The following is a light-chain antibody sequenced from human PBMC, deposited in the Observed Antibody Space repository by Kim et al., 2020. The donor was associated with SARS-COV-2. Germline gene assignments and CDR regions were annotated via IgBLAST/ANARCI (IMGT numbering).Light chain of an antibody. CDR3: QQSYSTPGT. CDR2: AAS. CDR1: HNVRTY. V-gene: IGKV1-39*01. J-gene: IGKJ1*01. Sequence: AFVGDRVIITCRASHNVRTYLNWYQQKPGEAPKLLIYAASTLQSGVPSRFSGSGSGTDFTLTISSLQPEDYATYYCQQSYSTPGTFGQGTKVDIK.